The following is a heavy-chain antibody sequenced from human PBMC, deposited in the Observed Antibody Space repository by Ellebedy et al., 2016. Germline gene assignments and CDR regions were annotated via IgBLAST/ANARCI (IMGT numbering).Heavy chain of an antibody. CDR1: GFTFSDYY. J-gene: IGHJ4*02. D-gene: IGHD3-9*01. CDR3: ASLRYFDWLH. CDR2: ISSSSSYT. Sequence: GESLKISXAASGFTFSDYYMSWIRQAPGKGLEWVSYISSSSSYTNYADSVKGRFTISRDNAKNSLYLQMNSLRAEDTAVYYCASLRYFDWLHWGQGTLVTVSS. V-gene: IGHV3-11*03.